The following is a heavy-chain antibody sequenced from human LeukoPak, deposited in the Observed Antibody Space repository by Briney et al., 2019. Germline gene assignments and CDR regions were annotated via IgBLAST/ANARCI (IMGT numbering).Heavy chain of an antibody. CDR2: VTPSGHP. CDR3: VRGDYRDSLGGWFDP. Sequence: GGSLRLSCTASGITLSTYSMNWVRQAPGMGLEWVSVVTPSGHPYYADSVKGRFTISRDNSKNTLYLQMNSLRVEDTAVYSCVRGDYRDSLGGWFDPWGQGTLVTVSS. J-gene: IGHJ5*02. CDR1: GITLSTYS. V-gene: IGHV3-23*01. D-gene: IGHD4-17*01.